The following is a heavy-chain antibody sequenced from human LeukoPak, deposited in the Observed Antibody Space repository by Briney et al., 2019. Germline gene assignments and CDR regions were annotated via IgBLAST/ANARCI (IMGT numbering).Heavy chain of an antibody. CDR1: GFTLGNYW. CDR3: ARDPNGDYIGALDF. V-gene: IGHV3-23*01. J-gene: IGHJ3*01. Sequence: GGSLRLSCEASGFTLGNYWMSWVRQAPGEGLEWVSAIVAGGGGKYADSVKGRFTVSRDNSKNTLYLQMNGLTAEDTAVYFCARDPNGDYIGALDFRGQGTRVTVSS. CDR2: IVAGGGG. D-gene: IGHD4-17*01.